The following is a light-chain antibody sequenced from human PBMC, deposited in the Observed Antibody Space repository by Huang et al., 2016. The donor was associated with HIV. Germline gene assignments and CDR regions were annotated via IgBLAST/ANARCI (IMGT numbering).Light chain of an antibody. CDR2: AAS. CDR3: QQSYSVPLT. Sequence: DIQMTQSPSSLSASVGDRVTITCRASQSISNNLNWYQQKPGKAPKLLIYAASSLQSAVPSRFGGSGAGRDFTLTINRLQREDFSTYYCQQSYSVPLTFGGGTKVDIK. J-gene: IGKJ4*01. CDR1: QSISNN. V-gene: IGKV1-39*01.